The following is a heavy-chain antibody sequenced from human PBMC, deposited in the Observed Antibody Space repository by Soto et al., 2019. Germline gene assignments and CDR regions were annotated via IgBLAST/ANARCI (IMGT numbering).Heavy chain of an antibody. V-gene: IGHV5-10-1*01. Sequence: GESLKISCKGSGYSFTSYWISWVRQMPGKGLEWMGRIDPSDSYTNYSPSFQGHVTISADKSISTAYLQWSSLKASDTAMYYCARIIAAAGTYYYYGMDVWGQGTTVTVSS. CDR2: IDPSDSYT. D-gene: IGHD6-13*01. J-gene: IGHJ6*02. CDR3: ARIIAAAGTYYYYGMDV. CDR1: GYSFTSYW.